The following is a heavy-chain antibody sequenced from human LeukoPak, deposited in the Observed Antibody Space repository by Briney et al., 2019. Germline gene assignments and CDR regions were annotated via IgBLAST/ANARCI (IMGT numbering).Heavy chain of an antibody. D-gene: IGHD3-3*01. CDR3: ARGCGDYDFWSGYLYYYGMDV. CDR2: ISAYNGNT. V-gene: IGHV1-18*01. CDR1: GYTFTSYG. J-gene: IGHJ6*02. Sequence: GASVKVSCKASGYTFTSYGISWVRQAPGQGLEWMGWISAYNGNTNYAQKLQGRVTMTTDTSTSTAYMELRSLRSDDTAVHYCARGCGDYDFWSGYLYYYGMDVWGQGTTVTVSS.